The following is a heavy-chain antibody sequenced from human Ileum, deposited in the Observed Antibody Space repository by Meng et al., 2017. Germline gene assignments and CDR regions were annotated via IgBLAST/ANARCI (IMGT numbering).Heavy chain of an antibody. V-gene: IGHV4-30-4*01. CDR1: NGSLTNVNNY. Sequence: QVQLQESGPGLVKPSQTLSLTCSVSNGSLTNVNNYWNWIRQAPGQALENIGYIYYAGSSYATPSLKSRVTMSIDTSTNQFSLRLDSVTAADTAVYYCAREFYVDTAMVIDSWGPGALVTVSS. CDR2: IYYAGSS. D-gene: IGHD5-18*01. CDR3: AREFYVDTAMVIDS. J-gene: IGHJ4*02.